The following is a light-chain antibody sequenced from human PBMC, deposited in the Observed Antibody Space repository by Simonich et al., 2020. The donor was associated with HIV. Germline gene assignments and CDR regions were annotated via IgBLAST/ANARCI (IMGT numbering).Light chain of an antibody. Sequence: NFMLTQPHSVSESPGKTVTISCTRSSGSIASNYVQWYQQRPGSSPTTVLYENNQIPSGVPVRFSGSIDSSSNSASLTISGLQTEDEADYYCQSYDSNNRGVFGGGTKLTVL. CDR1: SGSIASNY. CDR2: ENN. J-gene: IGLJ2*01. CDR3: QSYDSNNRGV. V-gene: IGLV6-57*01.